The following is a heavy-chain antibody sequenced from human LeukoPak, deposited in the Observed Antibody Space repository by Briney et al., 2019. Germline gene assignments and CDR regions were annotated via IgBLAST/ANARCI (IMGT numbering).Heavy chain of an antibody. Sequence: ASVKVSCKSSGYTFTNYGINWVRQAPGQGLEWMGWINPYNGGTNYLQKLQGRVIMTTDTSTNTAYMELWSLRSDDTAVYYCARGGSSLYGDSWGQGTLVTVSS. CDR3: ARGGSSLYGDS. V-gene: IGHV1-18*01. D-gene: IGHD6-13*01. CDR1: GYTFTNYG. CDR2: INPYNGGT. J-gene: IGHJ4*02.